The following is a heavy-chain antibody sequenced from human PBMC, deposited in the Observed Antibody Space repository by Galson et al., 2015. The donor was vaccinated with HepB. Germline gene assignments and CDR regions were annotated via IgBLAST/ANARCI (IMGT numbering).Heavy chain of an antibody. J-gene: IGHJ6*03. Sequence: SVKVSCKASGGTFSSYAISWVRQAPGQGLEWMGGIIPIFGTANYAQKFQGRVTITADKSTSTAYMELSSLRSEDTAVYYCAREGGQLPPWGLSYYYMDVWGKGTTVTVSS. CDR3: AREGGQLPPWGLSYYYMDV. D-gene: IGHD3-16*01. V-gene: IGHV1-69*06. CDR1: GGTFSSYA. CDR2: IIPIFGTA.